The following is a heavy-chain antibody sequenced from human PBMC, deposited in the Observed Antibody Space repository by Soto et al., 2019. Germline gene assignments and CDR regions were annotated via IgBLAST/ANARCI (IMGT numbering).Heavy chain of an antibody. CDR1: GFTFSSYG. CDR3: ARDWVAAAGSIY. J-gene: IGHJ4*02. Sequence: QVQLVESGGGVVQPGRSLRLSCAASGFTFSSYGMHWVRQAPGKGLEWVAVIWYDGSNKYYADSVKGRFTISRDNSKNTLSLQMTSLRAEDTAVYYCARDWVAAAGSIYWGQGTLVTVSS. D-gene: IGHD6-13*01. CDR2: IWYDGSNK. V-gene: IGHV3-33*01.